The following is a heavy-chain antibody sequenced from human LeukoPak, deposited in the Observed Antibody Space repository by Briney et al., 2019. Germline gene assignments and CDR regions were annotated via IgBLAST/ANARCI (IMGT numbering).Heavy chain of an antibody. D-gene: IGHD1-26*01. J-gene: IGHJ5*02. V-gene: IGHV4-39*07. CDR2: IYYSGST. CDR3: ARETHSGSYYRTFDP. CDR1: GGSISSSSYY. Sequence: SETLSLTCTVSGGSISSSSYYWGWIRQPPGKGLEWIGSIYYSGSTNYNPSLKSRVTISVDTSKSQFSLKLSSVTAADTAVYYCARETHSGSYYRTFDPWGQGTLVTVSS.